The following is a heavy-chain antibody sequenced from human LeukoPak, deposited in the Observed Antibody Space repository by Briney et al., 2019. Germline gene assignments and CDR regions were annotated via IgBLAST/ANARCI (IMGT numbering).Heavy chain of an antibody. J-gene: IGHJ4*02. V-gene: IGHV3-53*01. Sequence: GGSLRLSCAASGFAVSSNYMSWVRQAPGKGLEWVSVIHTGGSTYYADSVKGRFTISRDTSNNTLYLQMNSLRADDTAVYYCAREGKWLQLRYFDYWGQGTLVTVSS. CDR2: IHTGGST. CDR1: GFAVSSNY. CDR3: AREGKWLQLRYFDY. D-gene: IGHD5-24*01.